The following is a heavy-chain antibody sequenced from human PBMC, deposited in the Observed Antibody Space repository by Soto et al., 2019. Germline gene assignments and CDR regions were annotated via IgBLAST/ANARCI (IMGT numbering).Heavy chain of an antibody. Sequence: GGSLRLSCAASGFTFSSYGMHWVRQAPGKGLEWVAVIWYDGSNKYYADSVKGRFTISRDNSKNTLYLQMNSLRAEDTAVYYCARDLSTHHHFSSSSLKLYYYYGMDVWGQGTTVTVSS. D-gene: IGHD6-6*01. CDR3: ARDLSTHHHFSSSSLKLYYYYGMDV. CDR1: GFTFSSYG. V-gene: IGHV3-33*01. CDR2: IWYDGSNK. J-gene: IGHJ6*02.